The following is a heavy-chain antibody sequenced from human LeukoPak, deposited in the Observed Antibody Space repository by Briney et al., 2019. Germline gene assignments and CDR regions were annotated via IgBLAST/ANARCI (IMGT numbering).Heavy chain of an antibody. J-gene: IGHJ4*02. CDR2: INHSGST. Sequence: SETLSLTCAVYGGSFSGYYWSWIRQPPGKGLEWIGEINHSGSTNYNPSLKSRVTISVDTSKNQFSLKLSSVTAADTAVYYCARGPGRRITIFGVVIKTYYFDYWGQGTLVTVSS. CDR3: ARGPGRRITIFGVVIKTYYFDY. CDR1: GGSFSGYY. V-gene: IGHV4-34*01. D-gene: IGHD3-3*01.